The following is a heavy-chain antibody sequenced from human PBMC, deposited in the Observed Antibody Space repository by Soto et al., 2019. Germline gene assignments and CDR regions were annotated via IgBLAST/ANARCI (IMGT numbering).Heavy chain of an antibody. D-gene: IGHD6-6*01. CDR2: IIPIFGTA. Sequence: SVKVSCKASGGTFSSYAISWVRQAPGQGLEWMGGIIPIFGTANYAQKFQGRVTITADGSTSTAYMELSSLRSEDTAVYYCARSSSSLSSPVYYYGMDVWGQGTTVTVSS. V-gene: IGHV1-69*13. CDR1: GGTFSSYA. CDR3: ARSSSSLSSPVYYYGMDV. J-gene: IGHJ6*02.